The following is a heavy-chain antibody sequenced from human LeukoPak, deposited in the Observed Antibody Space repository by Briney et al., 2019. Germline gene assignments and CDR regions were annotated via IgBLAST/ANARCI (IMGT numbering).Heavy chain of an antibody. Sequence: GGSLRLSCAASGFTFSSYAMSWVRQAPGKGLEWVSAISGSGGSTYYADSVKGRFTISRDNSKNTLYLQMNNLRAEDTAVYYCAIVGFTRDFWSGYLAGPFDYWGQGTLVTVSS. D-gene: IGHD3-3*01. J-gene: IGHJ4*02. V-gene: IGHV3-23*01. CDR3: AIVGFTRDFWSGYLAGPFDY. CDR1: GFTFSSYA. CDR2: ISGSGGST.